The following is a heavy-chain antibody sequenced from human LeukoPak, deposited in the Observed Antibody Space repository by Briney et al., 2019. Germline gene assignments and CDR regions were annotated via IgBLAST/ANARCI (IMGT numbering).Heavy chain of an antibody. Sequence: GGSLRLSCEASGFSLRSYWMHWVRQAPGKGLVWVSQINSDGSKRNYADSVKGQFTISRDNAKNSLYLQMNSLRAEDTAVYYCARGGSPTADYWGQGTLVTVSS. CDR2: INSDGSKR. CDR1: GFSLRSYW. CDR3: ARGGSPTADY. D-gene: IGHD3-10*01. J-gene: IGHJ4*02. V-gene: IGHV3-74*01.